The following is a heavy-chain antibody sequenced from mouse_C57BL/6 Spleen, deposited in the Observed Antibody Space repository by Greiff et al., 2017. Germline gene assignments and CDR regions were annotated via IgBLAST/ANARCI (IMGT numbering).Heavy chain of an antibody. CDR2: IYPGDGDT. D-gene: IGHD2-13*01. V-gene: IGHV1-82*01. CDR3: ARSEGSCDVAFAY. J-gene: IGHJ3*01. CDR1: GYAFSSSW. Sequence: QVQLKESGPELVKPGASVKISCKASGYAFSSSWMNWVKQRPGKGLEWIGRIYPGDGDTNYNGKFKGKATLTADKSSSTAYMQLSSLTSEDSAVYYCARSEGSCDVAFAYWGQGTLVTVSA.